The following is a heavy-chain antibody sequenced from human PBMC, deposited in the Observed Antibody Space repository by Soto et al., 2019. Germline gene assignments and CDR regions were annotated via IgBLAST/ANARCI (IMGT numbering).Heavy chain of an antibody. J-gene: IGHJ6*02. D-gene: IGHD2-8*01. CDR3: ARDMVWRESHDYYYSGMDV. Sequence: GGSLRLSCAASGFTFSSYAMHWVRQAPGKVLEWVAVISYDGSNKYYADSVKGRFTISRDNSKNTLYLQMNSLRAEDTAVYYCARDMVWRESHDYYYSGMDVWGQGTTVTVSS. V-gene: IGHV3-30-3*01. CDR1: GFTFSSYA. CDR2: ISYDGSNK.